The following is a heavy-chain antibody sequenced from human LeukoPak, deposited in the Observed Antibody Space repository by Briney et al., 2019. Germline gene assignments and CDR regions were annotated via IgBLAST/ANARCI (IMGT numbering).Heavy chain of an antibody. J-gene: IGHJ3*02. CDR2: IYHRGST. CDR3: ARSLLLWFGGPDAFDI. D-gene: IGHD3-10*01. V-gene: IGHV4-38-2*01. Sequence: SETPSLTCAVSGYSISRGYYWGWIRQPPEKGLEWIGSIYHRGSTYYNPSLTSRVTISVDTSNNQFSLQLSSVTAADTAVYYCARSLLLWFGGPDAFDIWGQGTMVTVSS. CDR1: GYSISRGYY.